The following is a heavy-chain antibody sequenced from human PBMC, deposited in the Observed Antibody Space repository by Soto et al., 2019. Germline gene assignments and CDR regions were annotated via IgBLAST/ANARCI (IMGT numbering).Heavy chain of an antibody. D-gene: IGHD6-19*01. Sequence: GESLKISCKGSGYSFTSYWIGWVRQMPGKGLEWMGIIYPGDSDTRYSPSFQGQVTISADKSISTAYLQWSSLKASDTAMYYCARKRGTLRNRIALPGIDYFDYWGQGTLVTVSS. CDR3: ARKRGTLRNRIALPGIDYFDY. J-gene: IGHJ4*02. V-gene: IGHV5-51*01. CDR2: IYPGDSDT. CDR1: GYSFTSYW.